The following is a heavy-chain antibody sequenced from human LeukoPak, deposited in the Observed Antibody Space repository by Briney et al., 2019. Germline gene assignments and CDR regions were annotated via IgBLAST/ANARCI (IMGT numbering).Heavy chain of an antibody. Sequence: RGASVKVSCKASGYTFTSYDINWVRQATGQGLEWMGWMNPNSGNTGYAQKFQGRVTITRNTSISTAYMELSSLRSEDMAVYYCARDPNYYGSGSYAFDIWGQGTMVTVSS. J-gene: IGHJ3*02. CDR1: GYTFTSYD. CDR3: ARDPNYYGSGSYAFDI. CDR2: MNPNSGNT. D-gene: IGHD3-10*01. V-gene: IGHV1-8*03.